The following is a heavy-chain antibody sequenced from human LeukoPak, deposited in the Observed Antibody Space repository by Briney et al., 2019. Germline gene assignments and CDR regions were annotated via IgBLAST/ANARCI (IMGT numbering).Heavy chain of an antibody. CDR3: AREYKEWELEIGSGYFDY. CDR1: GFTFSSYS. V-gene: IGHV3-21*01. D-gene: IGHD1-26*01. CDR2: ISSSSSYI. J-gene: IGHJ4*02. Sequence: GGSLRLSCAASGFTFSSYSMTWVRQAPGKGLEWVSSISSSSSYIYYADSVKGRFTISRDNAKNSLYLQMKSLRAEDTAVYYCAREYKEWELEIGSGYFDYWGQGTLVTVSS.